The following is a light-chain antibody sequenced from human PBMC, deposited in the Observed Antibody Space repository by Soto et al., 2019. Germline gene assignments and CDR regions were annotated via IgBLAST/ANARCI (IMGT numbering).Light chain of an antibody. V-gene: IGKV1-9*01. CDR3: QQTHTTFT. Sequence: IQLTQSPSSLSASIGDRVTITCRASQDIASYLAWYQQKPGNAPKLLIYAASTLHSGVPSRFSGSGSGTDFTLTISSLQPEDFATYYCQQTHTTFTFGGGTTVEIK. J-gene: IGKJ4*01. CDR2: AAS. CDR1: QDIASY.